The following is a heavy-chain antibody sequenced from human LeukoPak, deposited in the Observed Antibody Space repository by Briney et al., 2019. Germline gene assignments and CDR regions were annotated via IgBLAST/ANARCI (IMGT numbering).Heavy chain of an antibody. Sequence: SETLSLTCTVSGGSISSYYWSWIRQPAGKGLEWIGRIYTSGSTNYNPSLKSRVTMSVDTSKNQFSLKLSSVPAADTAVYYCARGAHDFWSGYYTGSYYFDYWGQGTLVTVSS. J-gene: IGHJ4*02. V-gene: IGHV4-4*07. CDR2: IYTSGST. CDR3: ARGAHDFWSGYYTGSYYFDY. D-gene: IGHD3-3*01. CDR1: GGSISSYY.